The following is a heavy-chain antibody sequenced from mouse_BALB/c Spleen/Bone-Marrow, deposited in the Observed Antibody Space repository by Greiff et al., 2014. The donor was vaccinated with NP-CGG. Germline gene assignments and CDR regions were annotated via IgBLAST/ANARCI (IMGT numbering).Heavy chain of an antibody. CDR1: GYTFTSYY. J-gene: IGHJ4*01. V-gene: IGHV1S16*01. CDR3: TLWCYAMDY. CDR2: INPSNGGT. Sequence: QVQLQQSGAELVKPGASVKLSCKASGYTFTSYYMYWVKQRPGQGLEWIGEINPSNGGTNFNEKFKSKATLTVDKSSSTAYMQLSSLTSEDSAVYNCTLWCYAMDYWGQGTSVTVSS. D-gene: IGHD1-1*02.